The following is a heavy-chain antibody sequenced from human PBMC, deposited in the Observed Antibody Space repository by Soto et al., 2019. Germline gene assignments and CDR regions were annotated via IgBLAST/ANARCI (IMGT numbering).Heavy chain of an antibody. Sequence: ESLKISCAASGFTFSSYSMNWVRQAPGKGLEWVSSISSSSSYIYYADSVKGRFTISRDNAKNSLYLQMNSLRAEDTAVYYCAAPEGYGSGSNYYGMDVWGQGTTVTVSS. D-gene: IGHD3-10*01. CDR3: AAPEGYGSGSNYYGMDV. CDR1: GFTFSSYS. J-gene: IGHJ6*02. V-gene: IGHV3-21*01. CDR2: ISSSSSYI.